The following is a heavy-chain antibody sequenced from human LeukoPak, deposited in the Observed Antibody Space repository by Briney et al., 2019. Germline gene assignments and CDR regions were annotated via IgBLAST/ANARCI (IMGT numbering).Heavy chain of an antibody. Sequence: GGSLRLSCAASGFTVSSTYMNWVRQAPGKGLEWVSIIYSGGSTYYTDSVKGRFTISRDNSKNTLYLQMNSLRAEDTAVYYCARDGFGSGSHDYWGQGTLVTVSS. D-gene: IGHD3-10*01. CDR2: IYSGGST. V-gene: IGHV3-53*01. CDR3: ARDGFGSGSHDY. J-gene: IGHJ4*02. CDR1: GFTVSSTY.